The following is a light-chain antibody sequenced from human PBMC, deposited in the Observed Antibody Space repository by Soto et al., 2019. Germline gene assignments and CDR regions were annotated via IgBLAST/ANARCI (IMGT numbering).Light chain of an antibody. CDR2: GGS. Sequence: EIVLTQSPGTLSFSPGERATLSCRASQCVSSSYLAWYQQKPGQAPRLLIYGGSTRATGIPARFSGSGSGTEFTLTISSLQSEDFAVYYCQQYNNWPPITFGQGTRLEIK. J-gene: IGKJ5*01. CDR1: QCVSSSY. CDR3: QQYNNWPPIT. V-gene: IGKV3-15*01.